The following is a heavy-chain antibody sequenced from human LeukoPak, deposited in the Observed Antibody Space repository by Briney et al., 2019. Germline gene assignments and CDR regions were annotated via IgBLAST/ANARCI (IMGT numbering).Heavy chain of an antibody. CDR1: GFTFSNAW. V-gene: IGHV3-15*01. D-gene: IGHD1-26*01. CDR3: TTGIMGATPRYCDL. Sequence: PGGSLRLSCAASGFTFSNAWMTWVRQAPGKGLEWVGRIKSKADGGTADYVAPVNGRFTISRDDSNKTLFLQMHSLKTEDTAVYYCTTGIMGATPRYCDLGGRGPLLTFS. J-gene: IGHJ2*01. CDR2: IKSKADGGTA.